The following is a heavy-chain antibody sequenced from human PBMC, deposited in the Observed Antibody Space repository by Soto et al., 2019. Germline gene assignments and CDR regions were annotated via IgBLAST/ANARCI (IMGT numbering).Heavy chain of an antibody. CDR2: ISYDGSNK. CDR3: AKVAWGTAMVNYFDY. J-gene: IGHJ4*02. Sequence: GGSLRLSCAASGFTFSSYDMHWVRQAPGKGLEWVAVISYDGSNKYYADSVKGRFTISRDNSKNTLYLQMNSLRAEDTAVYYCAKVAWGTAMVNYFDYWGQGTLVTVSS. D-gene: IGHD5-18*01. V-gene: IGHV3-30*18. CDR1: GFTFSSYD.